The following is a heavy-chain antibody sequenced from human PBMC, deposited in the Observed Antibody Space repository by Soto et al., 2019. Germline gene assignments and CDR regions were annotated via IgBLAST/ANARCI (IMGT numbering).Heavy chain of an antibody. Sequence: QVQLVQSGAELKKPGASVKVSCKTSGYTFTDYDINWVRLAPGLGLEWLGCMNTNSGTRGHAQKFQGRINMTRAAYINTAYLELSGLTSEDTAIYFCARDEGEDYGDYFRLWGQGTLVAVSS. CDR3: ARDEGEDYGDYFRL. J-gene: IGHJ4*02. CDR1: GYTFTDYD. D-gene: IGHD4-17*01. CDR2: MNTNSGTR. V-gene: IGHV1-8*02.